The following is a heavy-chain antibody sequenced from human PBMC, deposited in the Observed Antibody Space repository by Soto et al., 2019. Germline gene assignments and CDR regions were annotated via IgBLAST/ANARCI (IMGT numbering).Heavy chain of an antibody. Sequence: SETLYLTCAVYGGSFSGYYWSWIRQPPGKGLEWIGEINHSGSTNYNPSLKSRVTISVDTSKNQFSLKLSSVTAADTAVYYCARGGGGIAAGYWAQGTLVTVSS. J-gene: IGHJ4*02. CDR3: ARGGGGIAAGY. CDR2: INHSGST. D-gene: IGHD6-13*01. CDR1: GGSFSGYY. V-gene: IGHV4-34*01.